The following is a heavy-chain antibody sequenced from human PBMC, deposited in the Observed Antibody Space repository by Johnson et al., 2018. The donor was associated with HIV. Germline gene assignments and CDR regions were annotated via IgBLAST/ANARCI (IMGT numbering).Heavy chain of an antibody. CDR3: ARGPPLQWELRGNAFDI. V-gene: IGHV3-30*02. CDR2: IRYDGSNK. Sequence: QMLSVESGGGVVQPGGSLRLSCAASGFTFSSYGMHWVRQAPGKGLEWVAFIRYDGSNKYYADSEKRRFTISRDNSKNTLYLQMNSLGAGDPAVYYGARGPPLQWELRGNAFDIWGQGTMVTVSS. CDR1: GFTFSSYG. J-gene: IGHJ3*02. D-gene: IGHD1-26*01.